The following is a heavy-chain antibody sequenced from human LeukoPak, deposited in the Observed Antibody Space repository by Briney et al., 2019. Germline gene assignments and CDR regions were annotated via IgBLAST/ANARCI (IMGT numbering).Heavy chain of an antibody. Sequence: PGGSLRLSCAVSGFTFRAFAMTWVRQAPGKGLEWVSSITGNHHSRYNTDSVQGRFTISRDNSKNTLYLQMNSLRADDTAIYYCTKGPNGDYVGAFAPWGQGTLVTVSS. J-gene: IGHJ5*02. D-gene: IGHD4-17*01. CDR3: TKGPNGDYVGAFAP. V-gene: IGHV3-23*01. CDR2: ITGNHHSR. CDR1: GFTFRAFA.